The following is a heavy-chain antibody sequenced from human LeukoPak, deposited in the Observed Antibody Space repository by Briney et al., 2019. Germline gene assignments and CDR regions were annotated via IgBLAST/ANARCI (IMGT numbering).Heavy chain of an antibody. Sequence: GGSLRLSCADAEFTFSNYWMTWIRQAPGKVLEWVANIKQDGSETYYVDSVKGRFTISRDNAKNSVYLQMNSLTAEDTAVYYCARYSGYNRREFDYWGQGTLVTVSS. J-gene: IGHJ4*02. CDR2: IKQDGSET. CDR1: EFTFSNYW. V-gene: IGHV3-7*01. CDR3: ARYSGYNRREFDY. D-gene: IGHD5-12*01.